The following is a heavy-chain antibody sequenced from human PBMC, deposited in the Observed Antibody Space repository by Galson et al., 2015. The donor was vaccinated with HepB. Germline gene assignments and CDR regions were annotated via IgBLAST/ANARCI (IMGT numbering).Heavy chain of an antibody. J-gene: IGHJ4*02. Sequence: ETLSLTCAVYGGSFSGYYWSWIRQPPGKGLEWIGEINHSGSTNYNPSLKSRVTISVDTSKNQFSLKLSSVTAADTAVYYCARGGKLGAGTGPLHWGQGTLVTVSS. V-gene: IGHV4-34*01. D-gene: IGHD6-13*01. CDR2: INHSGST. CDR3: ARGGKLGAGTGPLH. CDR1: GGSFSGYY.